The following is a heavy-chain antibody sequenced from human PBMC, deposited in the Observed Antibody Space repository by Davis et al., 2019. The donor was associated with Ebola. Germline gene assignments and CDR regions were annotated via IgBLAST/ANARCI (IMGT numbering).Heavy chain of an antibody. CDR3: ASSRYYYYGMDV. CDR2: IYPSDSYT. J-gene: IGHJ6*02. V-gene: IGHV5-10-1*01. CDR1: GYSFTSYW. Sequence: GESLKISCTGSGYSFTSYWISWVRQTPGKGLEWMGRIYPSDSYTNYSPSFQGHVTISADKSISTAYLQWSSLKASDTAMYYCASSRYYYYGMDVWGQGTTVTVSS.